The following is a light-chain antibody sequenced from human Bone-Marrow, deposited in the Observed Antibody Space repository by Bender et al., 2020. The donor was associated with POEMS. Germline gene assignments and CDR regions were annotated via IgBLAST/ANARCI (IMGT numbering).Light chain of an antibody. CDR2: NVD. J-gene: IGLJ3*02. V-gene: IGLV2-14*03. Sequence: QAALTQPASVSGSPGQSITISCTGTSTDVGTTNEVSWFRKYPGQTPELIIYNVDNRLTDIPYRISDSRSGHTASLTISGLQPGDEADSYCFSYKVDTTWVFGGGTKLTVL. CDR3: FSYKVDTTWV. CDR1: STDVGTTNE.